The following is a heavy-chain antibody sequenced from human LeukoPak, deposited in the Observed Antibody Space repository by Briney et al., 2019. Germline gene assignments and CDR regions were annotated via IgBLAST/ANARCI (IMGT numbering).Heavy chain of an antibody. CDR1: GGSISSSHW. CDR2: AYHSGGT. V-gene: IGHV4-4*02. D-gene: IGHD4-17*01. Sequence: PSETLSLTCAVSGGSISSSHWWSWVRQPPGKGLEWIGEAYHSGGTNYNPSLKSRVTISVDKSKNQFSLMLTSVTAAGTAVYYCARATTLTINYYYYYGMDVWGQGTTVTVSS. J-gene: IGHJ6*02. CDR3: ARATTLTINYYYYYGMDV.